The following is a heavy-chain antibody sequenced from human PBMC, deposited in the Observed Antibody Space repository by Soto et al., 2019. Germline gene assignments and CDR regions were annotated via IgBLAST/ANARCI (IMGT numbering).Heavy chain of an antibody. D-gene: IGHD2-2*01. Sequence: ASVKVSCKASGYTFTSYDINWVRQAPGQGLEWMGWINTNTGNPTYAQGFTGRFVFSLDTSVSTAYLQICSLKAEDTAVYYCAREGVVPAARLYYYGMDVWGQGTTVTVSS. V-gene: IGHV7-4-1*01. CDR1: GYTFTSYD. CDR2: INTNTGNP. J-gene: IGHJ6*02. CDR3: AREGVVPAARLYYYGMDV.